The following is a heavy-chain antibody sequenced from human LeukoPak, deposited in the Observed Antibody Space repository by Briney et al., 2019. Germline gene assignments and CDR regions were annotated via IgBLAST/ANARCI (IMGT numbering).Heavy chain of an antibody. CDR3: AKYSGSGSYYYYYYMDV. V-gene: IGHV3-23*01. CDR2: ISGSGGST. D-gene: IGHD3-10*01. CDR1: GFTFSRYA. Sequence: GGSLRLSCAASGFTFSRYAMSWVRQAPGKGLEWVSAISGSGGSTYYADSVKGRFTISRDNAKNTLYLQMNSLRAEDTAVYYCAKYSGSGSYYYYYYMDVWGKGTTVTVSS. J-gene: IGHJ6*03.